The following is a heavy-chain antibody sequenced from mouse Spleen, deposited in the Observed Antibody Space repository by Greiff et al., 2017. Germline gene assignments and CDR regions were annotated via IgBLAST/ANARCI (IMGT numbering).Heavy chain of an antibody. Sequence: QVQLQQPGAELVKPGASVKMSCKASGYTFTSYWITWVKQRPGQGLEWIGDIYPGSGSTNYNEKFKSKATLTVDTSSSTAYMQLSSLTSEDSAVYYCARYTTVVATGGYFDVWGTGTTVTVSS. J-gene: IGHJ1*03. CDR3: ARYTTVVATGGYFDV. D-gene: IGHD1-1*01. V-gene: IGHV1-55*01. CDR2: IYPGSGST. CDR1: GYTFTSYW.